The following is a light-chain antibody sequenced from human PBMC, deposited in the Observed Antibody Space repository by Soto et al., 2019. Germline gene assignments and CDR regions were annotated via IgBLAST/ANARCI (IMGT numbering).Light chain of an antibody. V-gene: IGLV2-11*01. CDR3: CSYAGSYTYV. CDR2: DVS. J-gene: IGLJ1*01. CDR1: SSDVGDYNF. Sequence: QSVLTQPRSVSGSPGQSVTISCTGTSSDVGDYNFVSWYQQYPGKAPKLVIFDVSKRPSGVPDRFSGSKSGNTASLTISGLQADDEADYYCCSYAGSYTYVFGTGTKLTVL.